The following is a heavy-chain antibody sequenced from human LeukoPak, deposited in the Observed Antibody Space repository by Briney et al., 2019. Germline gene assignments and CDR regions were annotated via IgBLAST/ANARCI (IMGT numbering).Heavy chain of an antibody. Sequence: GASVNVSCKASGYTFTSYGISWVRQAPGQGLEWMGWISAYNGNTNYAQKLQGRVTMTTDTSTSTAYMELRSLRSDDTAVYYCARGTPILFALREGVQGWFDSWGQGTLVTVSS. CDR1: GYTFTSYG. CDR3: ARGTPILFALREGVQGWFDS. D-gene: IGHD3-16*01. J-gene: IGHJ5*01. V-gene: IGHV1-18*01. CDR2: ISAYNGNT.